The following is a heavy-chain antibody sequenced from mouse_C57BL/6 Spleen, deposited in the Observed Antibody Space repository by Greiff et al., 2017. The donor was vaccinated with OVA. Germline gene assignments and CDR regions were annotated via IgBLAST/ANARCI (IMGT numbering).Heavy chain of an antibody. CDR2: IWRGGST. V-gene: IGHV2-5*01. J-gene: IGHJ1*03. CDR3: AKSPEGRDWYFDV. CDR1: GFSLTSYG. Sequence: QVQLKESGPGLVQPSQSLSITCTVSGFSLTSYGVHWVRQSPGKGLEWLGVIWRGGSTDYNAAFMSRLSITKDNSKSQVFFKMNSLQADDTAIYYCAKSPEGRDWYFDVWGTGTTVTVSS.